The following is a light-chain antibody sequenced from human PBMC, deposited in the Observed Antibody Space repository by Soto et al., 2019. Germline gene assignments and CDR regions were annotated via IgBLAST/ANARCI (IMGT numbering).Light chain of an antibody. Sequence: DTQMTQSPSSLSASLGDRVTITCRATQGISNYLAWYQQKPGKVPKLLIYGASTLQSGFPSRFSGSGSGTDFTLTISSLQPEDVATYYCQRYISAPFTFGPGTNVDIK. J-gene: IGKJ3*01. CDR3: QRYISAPFT. CDR2: GAS. V-gene: IGKV1-27*01. CDR1: QGISNY.